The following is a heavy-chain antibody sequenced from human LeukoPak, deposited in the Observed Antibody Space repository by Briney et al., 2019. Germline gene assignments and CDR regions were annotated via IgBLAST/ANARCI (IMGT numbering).Heavy chain of an antibody. CDR3: AREEGGLDV. Sequence: ASVKVSCKPSGYDFSIYTLNWVRQVPGHGPEWMGWMNTNTGKATYAQDFRGRFVFSFDSSVSTAYLEITSLKAAETAVYYCAREEGGLDVWGQGTTVIVSS. V-gene: IGHV7-4-1*02. CDR2: MNTNTGKA. CDR1: GYDFSIYT. J-gene: IGHJ6*02.